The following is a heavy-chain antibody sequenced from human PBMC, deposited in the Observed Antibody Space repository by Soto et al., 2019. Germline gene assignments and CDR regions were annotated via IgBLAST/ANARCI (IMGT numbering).Heavy chain of an antibody. J-gene: IGHJ4*02. CDR2: ISDSGATT. V-gene: IGHV3-23*01. D-gene: IGHD3-10*01. CDR1: GFAFSSFA. CDR3: AQDKGVRRATYLLY. Sequence: EVQLLESGGGLVQPGGSLRLSCAASGFAFSSFALNWVRQAPGKGLDWVSVISDSGATTYYSDSVKGRFTISRDNSKHRLYLETNRLRANYPSIYYCAQDKGVRRATYLLYCGPATPVTVSS.